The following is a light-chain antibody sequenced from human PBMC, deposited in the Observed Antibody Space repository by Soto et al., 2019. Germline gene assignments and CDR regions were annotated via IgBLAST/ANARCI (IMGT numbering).Light chain of an antibody. J-gene: IGKJ1*01. V-gene: IGKV3-20*01. CDR2: GAS. CDR3: QQYCSSPRT. CDR1: QSVSSSY. Sequence: EIVLPQSPGTLSLSPGERATLSCRASQSVSSSYLAWYQQKPGQAPRLLIYGASSRATGIPDRFSGSGSGTDFTLTISSLEPEDFAVYYCQQYCSSPRTFGQGTKVESK.